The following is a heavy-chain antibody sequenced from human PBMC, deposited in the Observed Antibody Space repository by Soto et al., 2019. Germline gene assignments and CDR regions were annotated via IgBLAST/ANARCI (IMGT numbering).Heavy chain of an antibody. Sequence: EPQLLESGGGLGHPGGSLRLSCAASGFTFSSYAMSWVRQAPGKGLECVAAISGSGVSTYYADSVRGRSTISRDNSKKTVDLQMNSLRAEDTAVYYCAKFYCISTMCQAPAAKSTGGFEIWGQGTLVTVSS. J-gene: IGHJ3*02. CDR2: ISGSGVST. V-gene: IGHV3-23*01. D-gene: IGHD2-2*01. CDR3: AKFYCISTMCQAPAAKSTGGFEI. CDR1: GFTFSSYA.